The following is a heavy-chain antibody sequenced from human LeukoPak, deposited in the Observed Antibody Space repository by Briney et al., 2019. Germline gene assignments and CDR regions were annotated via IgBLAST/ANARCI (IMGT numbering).Heavy chain of an antibody. Sequence: SETLSLTCTVSGDSIRSSYWSWIRQPPGKGLEWIGYIYYSGRNDYNPSLKSRLTISLDTSKNQFSLRLSSVTASDTAVYYCARVTVTATAFDIWGQGTMVTVSS. CDR2: IYYSGRN. D-gene: IGHD4-17*01. J-gene: IGHJ3*02. CDR3: ARVTVTATAFDI. CDR1: GDSIRSSY. V-gene: IGHV4-59*01.